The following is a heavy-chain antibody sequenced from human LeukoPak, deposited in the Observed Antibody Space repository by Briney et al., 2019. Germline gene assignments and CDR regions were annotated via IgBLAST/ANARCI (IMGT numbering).Heavy chain of an antibody. V-gene: IGHV4-34*01. D-gene: IGHD3-10*01. CDR2: INHSGST. CDR1: GGSFSGYY. CDR3: ARDRRFGEFTGGGLWFDP. Sequence: PSETLSLTCAVYGGSFSGYYWSWIRQPPGKGLEWIGEINHSGSTNYNPSLKSRVTISVDTSKNQFSLKLSSVTAADTAVYYCARDRRFGEFTGGGLWFDPWGQGTLVTVSS. J-gene: IGHJ5*02.